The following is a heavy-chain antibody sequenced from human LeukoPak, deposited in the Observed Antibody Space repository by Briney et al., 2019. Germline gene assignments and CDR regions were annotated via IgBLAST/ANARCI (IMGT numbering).Heavy chain of an antibody. CDR2: ISPTSSYI. CDR3: AGRWTGYYGPY. J-gene: IGHJ4*02. D-gene: IGHD3/OR15-3a*01. V-gene: IGHV3-21*01. Sequence: PGGSLRLSCAASGFTFDDSVMNWVRQAPGKGLEWVSSISPTSSYIYYAGSVKGRFTISRDNAKNSLYLQMNSLRAEDTAVYYCAGRWTGYYGPYWGQGTLVTVSS. CDR1: GFTFDDSV.